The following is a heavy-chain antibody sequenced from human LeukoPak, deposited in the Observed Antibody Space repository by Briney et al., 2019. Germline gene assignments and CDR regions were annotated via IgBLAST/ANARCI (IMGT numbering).Heavy chain of an antibody. CDR2: INHSGST. CDR1: GGSFSGYY. CDR3: ARPSYSGSLDAFDI. Sequence: SETLSLTCAAYGGSFSGYYWSWIRQPPGKGLEWIGEINHSGSTSHNPSLKSRVTISVDTSKNQFSLKLSSVTAADTAVYYCARPSYSGSLDAFDIWGQGTMVTVSS. V-gene: IGHV4-34*01. D-gene: IGHD1-26*01. J-gene: IGHJ3*02.